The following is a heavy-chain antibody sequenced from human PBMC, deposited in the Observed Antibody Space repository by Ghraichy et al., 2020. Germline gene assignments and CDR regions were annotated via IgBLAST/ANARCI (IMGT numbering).Heavy chain of an antibody. Sequence: GGSLRLSCSGSGFTFSKFGMHWVRQAPGKGLEYVSTITSKGGRTHYADAVKGRFTISRDRSKNTVYLQMSSVTTDDTAVYYCVRGSDILTGSFYYWGQGTQVTVSS. V-gene: IGHV3-64D*09. CDR2: ITSKGGRT. CDR3: VRGSDILTGSFYY. CDR1: GFTFSKFG. D-gene: IGHD3-9*01. J-gene: IGHJ4*02.